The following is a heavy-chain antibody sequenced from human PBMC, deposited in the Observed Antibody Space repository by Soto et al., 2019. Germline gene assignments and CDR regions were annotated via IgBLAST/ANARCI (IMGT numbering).Heavy chain of an antibody. CDR1: GGSSSNTNW. V-gene: IGHV4-4*02. J-gene: IGHJ4*02. D-gene: IGHD3-22*01. Sequence: SETLSLTCAVSGGSSSNTNWWSWVRQPPGKGLEWIGEISHSGSAKYNSSLKSRVTILVDRSKNQFSLKLNSVTAADTAVYYCARDSSGCLNYWGQGTLVTVSS. CDR3: ARDSSGCLNY. CDR2: ISHSGSA.